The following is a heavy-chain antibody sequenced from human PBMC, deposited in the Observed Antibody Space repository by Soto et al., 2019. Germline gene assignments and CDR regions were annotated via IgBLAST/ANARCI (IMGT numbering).Heavy chain of an antibody. CDR3: AKDTTYYYGSGSSSPYYYFGMDV. CDR1: GFTFSSYA. D-gene: IGHD3-10*01. CDR2: ISGSGGTT. J-gene: IGHJ6*02. V-gene: IGHV3-23*01. Sequence: GGSLRLSCAASGFTFSSYAMSWVRQAPGKGLEWVSGISGSGGTTYYAGSVKGRFTISRDISKNTLYLQMNSLRPEDTAVYYCAKDTTYYYGSGSSSPYYYFGMDVWGQGTTVTVSS.